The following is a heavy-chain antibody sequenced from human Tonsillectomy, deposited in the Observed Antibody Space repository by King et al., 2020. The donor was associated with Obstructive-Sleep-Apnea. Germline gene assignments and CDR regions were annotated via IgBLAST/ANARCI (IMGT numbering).Heavy chain of an antibody. D-gene: IGHD3-3*01. J-gene: IGHJ5*02. Sequence: QLQESGPGLVTPSETLSLTCTVSGGSISSSGHYWGWIRQPPGKGLEWIGSIYYSGSTYYNPSLKSRVTISVDTSKNQFSLKVSSVTAADTALYYCASADYDLTIDPWGQGTLVTVSS. V-gene: IGHV4-39*07. CDR1: GGSISSSGHY. CDR2: IYYSGST. CDR3: ASADYDLTIDP.